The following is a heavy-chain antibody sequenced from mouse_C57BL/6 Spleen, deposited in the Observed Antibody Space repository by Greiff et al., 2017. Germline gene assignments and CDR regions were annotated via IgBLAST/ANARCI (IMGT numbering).Heavy chain of an antibody. CDR1: GFTFTDYY. J-gene: IGHJ3*01. CDR3: ARSDWDAWFAY. Sequence: EVHLVESGGGLVQPGGSLSLSCAASGFTFTDYYMSWVRQPPGKALEWLGFIRNKANGYTTEYSASVKGRFTISRDNSQSILYLQMNALRAEDSATYYCARSDWDAWFAYWGQGTLVTVSA. CDR2: IRNKANGYTT. D-gene: IGHD4-1*01. V-gene: IGHV7-3*01.